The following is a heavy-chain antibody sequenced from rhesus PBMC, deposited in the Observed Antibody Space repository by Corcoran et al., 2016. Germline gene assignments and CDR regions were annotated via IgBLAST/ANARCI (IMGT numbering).Heavy chain of an antibody. CDR1: GGSISDSYR. J-gene: IGHJ4*01. Sequence: QVQLQESGPGVVKPSETLSLTCAVSGGSISDSYRWSWIRQPPGKGLEWIGYIYGIRTSTNYNPSLKSRVTISKDTSKNQFSLKLSSVTAADTAVYYCARVGTVSSFDYWGQGVLVTVSS. V-gene: IGHV4S10*01. CDR2: IYGIRTST. CDR3: ARVGTVSSFDY. D-gene: IGHD5-24*01.